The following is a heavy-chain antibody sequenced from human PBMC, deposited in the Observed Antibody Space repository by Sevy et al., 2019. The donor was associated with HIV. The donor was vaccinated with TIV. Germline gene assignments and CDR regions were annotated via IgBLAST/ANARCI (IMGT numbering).Heavy chain of an antibody. V-gene: IGHV4-59*02. D-gene: IGHD2-8*01. J-gene: IGHJ5*02. CDR3: ATFGTNFDPRFDP. CDR1: GGXVNNHY. CDR2: AHXXXRP. Sequence: SETLSLKCSVSGGXVNNHYWTXIRQSPGXXLEWLAYAHXXXRPDYNPSLKSRLTISLDMSKNQFSLQLDYVTAADTAIYYXATFGTNFDPRFDPWGQGTLVTVSS.